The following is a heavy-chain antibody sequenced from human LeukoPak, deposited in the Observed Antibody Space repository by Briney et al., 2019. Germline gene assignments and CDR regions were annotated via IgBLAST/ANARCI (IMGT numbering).Heavy chain of an antibody. CDR3: ARHKTLVVTHPLDY. Sequence: SETLSLTCTVSGGSISSYYWSWIRQPPGKGLEWIGRIYYSGGTNYNPSLKSRVTMSVDTSKNQFSLKLSSVTAADTAVYYCARHKTLVVTHPLDYWGQGALATVSS. CDR1: GGSISSYY. V-gene: IGHV4-59*08. CDR2: IYYSGGT. D-gene: IGHD3-22*01. J-gene: IGHJ4*02.